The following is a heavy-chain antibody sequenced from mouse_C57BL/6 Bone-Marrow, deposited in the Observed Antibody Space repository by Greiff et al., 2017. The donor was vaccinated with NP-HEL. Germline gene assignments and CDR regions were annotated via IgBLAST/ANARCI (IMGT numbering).Heavy chain of an antibody. V-gene: IGHV1-39*01. J-gene: IGHJ2*01. CDR3: ARSGYYGSSLRFDY. Sequence: VQLKESGPELVKPGASVKISCKASGYSFTDYNMNWVKQSNGKSLEWIGVINPNYGTTSYNQKFKGKATLTVDQSSSTAYMQLNSLTSEDSAVYYCARSGYYGSSLRFDYWGQGTTLTVSS. CDR1: GYSFTDYN. CDR2: INPNYGTT. D-gene: IGHD1-1*01.